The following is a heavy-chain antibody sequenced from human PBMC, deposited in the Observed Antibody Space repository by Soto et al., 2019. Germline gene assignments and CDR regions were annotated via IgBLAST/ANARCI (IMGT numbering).Heavy chain of an antibody. CDR1: GFTFSSYS. J-gene: IGHJ4*02. CDR2: ISSSSSYI. D-gene: IGHD5-18*01. V-gene: IGHV3-21*01. Sequence: EVQLVESGGGLVKPGGSLRLSCAASGFTFSSYSMNWVPQAPGKGLEWVSSISSSSSYIYYADSVKGRFTISRDNAKNSLYLQMNSLRAEDTAVYYCARDQPGYSYGYGVGYWGQGTLVTVSS. CDR3: ARDQPGYSYGYGVGY.